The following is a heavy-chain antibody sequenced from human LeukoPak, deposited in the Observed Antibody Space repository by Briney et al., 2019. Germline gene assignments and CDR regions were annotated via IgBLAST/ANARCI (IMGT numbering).Heavy chain of an antibody. V-gene: IGHV3-23*01. CDR2: ISGSGGST. J-gene: IGHJ4*02. CDR3: AKEHFSGWSYFDY. Sequence: GGTLRLSCAASGFTFSSYGMSWVRQAPGKGLEWVSAISGSGGSTYYADSVKGRFTISRDNSKNTLYLQMNSLRAEDTAVYYCAKEHFSGWSYFDYWGQGTLVTVSS. CDR1: GFTFSSYG. D-gene: IGHD6-19*01.